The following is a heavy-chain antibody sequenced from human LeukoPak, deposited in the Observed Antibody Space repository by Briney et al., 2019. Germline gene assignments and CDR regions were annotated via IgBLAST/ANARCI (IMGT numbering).Heavy chain of an antibody. CDR2: MNENSTTI. J-gene: IGHJ4*02. V-gene: IGHV3-74*01. CDR1: GFTFNSFG. CDR3: ARGGVSPVGH. Sequence: GGSLRLSCAASGFTFNSFGMNWVRQAPGKGLEWVSDMNENSTTIRYADSVKGRFTISRDNANSNLYLQMNNLRAEDTAMYFCARGGVSPVGHWGEATLVTVCS. D-gene: IGHD3-16*01.